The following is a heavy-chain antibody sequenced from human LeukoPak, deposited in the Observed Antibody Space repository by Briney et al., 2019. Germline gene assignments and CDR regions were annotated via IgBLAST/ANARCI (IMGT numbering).Heavy chain of an antibody. D-gene: IGHD2-2*01. J-gene: IGHJ6*02. CDR1: GFFFSSYG. CDR3: ARYPQYCSSTSCYRYGMDV. CDR2: IWYGSNK. V-gene: IGHV3-33*01. Sequence: GGSLRLSCAASGFFFSSYGMHWVRLAPGKGLEWVALIWYGSNKYYADSVKGRFTISRDNSKNTLSLQMNSLRAEDTAVYYCARYPQYCSSTSCYRYGMDVWGQGTTVTVSS.